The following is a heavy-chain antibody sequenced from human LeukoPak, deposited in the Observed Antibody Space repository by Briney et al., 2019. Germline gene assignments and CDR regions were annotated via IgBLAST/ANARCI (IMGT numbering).Heavy chain of an antibody. D-gene: IGHD6-19*01. CDR3: ARVTAVTGTGAEYFQH. CDR1: GFTVSDYA. V-gene: IGHV3-30*09. J-gene: IGHJ1*01. CDR2: ISNDGGDK. Sequence: PGRSLRLSCAASGFTVSDYAMHWVSQALGQGLEWVAIISNDGGDKFYADFVKGRFAISRDNSKNTLYLQMNSLRPDDTATYACARVTAVTGTGAEYFQHWGQGTLVTVSS.